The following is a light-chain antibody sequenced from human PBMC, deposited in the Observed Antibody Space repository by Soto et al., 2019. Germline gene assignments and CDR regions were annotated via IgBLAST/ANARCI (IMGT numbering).Light chain of an antibody. CDR2: DAS. CDR1: QSVSSY. V-gene: IGKV3-11*01. J-gene: IGKJ2*01. CDR3: HQRSNWPPYT. Sequence: EIVLTQSPATLSLSPGERATLSCRASQSVSSYLAWYQQKPGQAPRLLIYDASNRATGIPARFSGSGSGTDFTLPISSLEPEDFALYYCHQRSNWPPYTFGQGTKLQIK.